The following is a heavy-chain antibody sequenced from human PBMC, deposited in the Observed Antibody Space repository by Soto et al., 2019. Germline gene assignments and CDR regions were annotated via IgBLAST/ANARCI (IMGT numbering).Heavy chain of an antibody. CDR1: GGTFSSYA. CDR2: IIPIFGTA. CDR3: ARGRFPSHYFDY. Sequence: SVKVSCKASGGTFSSYAISWVRQAPGQGLEWMGGIIPIFGTANYAQKFQGRVTITADESTSTAYMELSSLRSEDTAVYYCARGRFPSHYFDYWGQGTLVTVSS. J-gene: IGHJ4*02. D-gene: IGHD3-3*01. V-gene: IGHV1-69*13.